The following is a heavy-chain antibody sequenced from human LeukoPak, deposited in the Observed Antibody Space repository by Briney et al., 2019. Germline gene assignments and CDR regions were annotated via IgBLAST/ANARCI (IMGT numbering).Heavy chain of an antibody. CDR3: ARYNSWFDP. V-gene: IGHV4-4*07. CDR1: DGSISSYS. J-gene: IGHJ5*02. Sequence: PSETLSLTCTVSDGSISSYSWSWIRQPAGKGLEWIGRISTSGSADYNPSLKSRVTMAVDMSQNQVSLNMRSVTAADTAVYYCARYNSWFDPWGQGTPVTVSS. CDR2: ISTSGSA.